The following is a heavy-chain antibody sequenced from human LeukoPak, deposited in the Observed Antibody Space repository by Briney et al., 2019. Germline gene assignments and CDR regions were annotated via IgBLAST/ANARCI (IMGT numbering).Heavy chain of an antibody. J-gene: IGHJ4*02. Sequence: GGSLSLSCAASGFTFSSYAMSWVRQAPGKGLEWVSAISSSGGTTYYADSVKGRFTISRDNSKNTVYLQMRSLRAEDTAVYYCARVDRHSTSTFDYWGQGTLVTVSS. D-gene: IGHD2-15*01. CDR3: ARVDRHSTSTFDY. V-gene: IGHV3-23*01. CDR2: ISSSGGTT. CDR1: GFTFSSYA.